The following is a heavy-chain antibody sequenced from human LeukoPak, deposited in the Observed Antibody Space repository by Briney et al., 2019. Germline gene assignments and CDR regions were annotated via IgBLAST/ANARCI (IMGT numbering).Heavy chain of an antibody. CDR1: GFTFSRFA. D-gene: IGHD4-17*01. Sequence: PGGSLRLSCAASGFTFSRFAMSWVRQAPGKGLEWVSTISGSGGTTNYADSVKGRFTFSRDSSKNTLYLQMNSLRAEDTAVYYWAKDLPDYGDYIEGYWGQGTLVTVSS. V-gene: IGHV3-23*01. CDR3: AKDLPDYGDYIEGY. CDR2: ISGSGGTT. J-gene: IGHJ4*02.